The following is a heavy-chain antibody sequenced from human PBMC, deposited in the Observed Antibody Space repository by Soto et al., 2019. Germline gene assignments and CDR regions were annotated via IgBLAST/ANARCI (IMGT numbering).Heavy chain of an antibody. J-gene: IGHJ4*02. CDR1: GFTFSSYS. V-gene: IGHV3-21*01. CDR3: ARDEFGTAMVRFDY. CDR2: ISSSSSYI. Sequence: GGSLRLSCAASGFTFSSYSMNWVRQAPGKGLEWVSSISSSSSYIYYADSVKGRFTISRDNAKNSLYLQMNSLRAEDTAVYYCARDEFGTAMVRFDYWGQGTLVTVSS. D-gene: IGHD5-18*01.